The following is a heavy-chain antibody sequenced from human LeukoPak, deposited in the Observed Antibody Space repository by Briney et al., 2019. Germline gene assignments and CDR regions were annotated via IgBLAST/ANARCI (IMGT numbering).Heavy chain of an antibody. CDR2: INHSGST. D-gene: IGHD6-19*01. J-gene: IGHJ6*02. V-gene: IGHV4-34*01. CDR3: ARGDPGIAVAGTDSSYGMDV. Sequence: KTSETLSLTCAVYGGSFSGYYWSWIRQPPGKGLEWIGEINHSGSTNYNPSLKSRVTISVDTSKNQFSLELSSVTAADTAVYYCARGDPGIAVAGTDSSYGMDVWGQGTTVTVSS. CDR1: GGSFSGYY.